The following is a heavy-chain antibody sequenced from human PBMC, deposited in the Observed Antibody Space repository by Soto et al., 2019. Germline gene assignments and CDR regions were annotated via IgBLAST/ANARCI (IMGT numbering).Heavy chain of an antibody. D-gene: IGHD5-18*01. CDR3: TRGSGYTYRDY. Sequence: PGGSLRLSCAASGFTFSSNSMNWVRQAAGKGPEWASSISSSSIYIYYADSVKGRFTISRDNAKNSLYLQMNSLRAEDTAVYYCTRGSGYTYRDYWGQGTLVTVSS. J-gene: IGHJ4*02. CDR2: ISSSSIYI. V-gene: IGHV3-21*01. CDR1: GFTFSSNS.